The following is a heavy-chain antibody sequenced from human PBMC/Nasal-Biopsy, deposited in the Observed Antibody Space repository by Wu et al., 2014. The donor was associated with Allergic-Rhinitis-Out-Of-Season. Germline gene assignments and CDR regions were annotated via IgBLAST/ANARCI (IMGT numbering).Heavy chain of an antibody. J-gene: IGHJ4*02. CDR1: GGSISSGGYS. V-gene: IGHV4-30-2*01. CDR2: LYHSGTT. CDR3: GREPPAHYIDY. Sequence: TLSLTCAVSGGSISSGGYSWSWIRQPPGKGLEWIGYLYHSGTTQYNPSLKSRVTISVDRSKNQFSLNLTSVTAADTAVYYCGREPPAHYIDYWGQGILVTVSS.